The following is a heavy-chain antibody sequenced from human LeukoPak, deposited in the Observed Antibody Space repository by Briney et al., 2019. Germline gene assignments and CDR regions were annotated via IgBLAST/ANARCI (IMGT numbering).Heavy chain of an antibody. CDR2: ISSSGSTI. D-gene: IGHD4-17*01. Sequence: PGGSLRLSCAVSGFTFSSYEMNWVRQAPGKGLEWVSYISSSGSTIFYADSEKGRFTISRDNAKNSLYLQMISLRAEDTAVYYCARGPLDYGDYGTDAFDXWGQGTMVTVSS. CDR3: ARGPLDYGDYGTDAFDX. J-gene: IGHJ3*02. CDR1: GFTFSSYE. V-gene: IGHV3-48*03.